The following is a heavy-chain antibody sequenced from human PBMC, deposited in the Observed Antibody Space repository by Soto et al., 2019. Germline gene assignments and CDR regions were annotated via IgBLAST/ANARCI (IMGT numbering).Heavy chain of an antibody. CDR3: AKERTYRAASGFDY. CDR1: GFTFTTYG. J-gene: IGHJ4*02. Sequence: QVQLVDSGGGVVQPGRPLRLSCAASGFTFTTYGMHWVRRAPGKGLEWVAGISYDGSHAYSADSVQGRFTISSDNSKNPLYLQINSLRAEDTAVYYCAKERTYRAASGFDYWGRGTLVTVSS. V-gene: IGHV3-30*18. CDR2: ISYDGSHA. D-gene: IGHD3-16*02.